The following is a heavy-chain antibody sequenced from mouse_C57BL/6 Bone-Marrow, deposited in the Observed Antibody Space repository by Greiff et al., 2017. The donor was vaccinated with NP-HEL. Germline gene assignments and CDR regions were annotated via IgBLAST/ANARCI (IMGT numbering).Heavy chain of an antibody. V-gene: IGHV5-17*01. D-gene: IGHD2-4*01. CDR1: GFTFSDYG. CDR2: ISSGSSTI. J-gene: IGHJ1*03. Sequence: EVQRVESGGGLVKPGGSLKLSCAASGFTFSDYGMHWVRQAPEKGLEWVAYISSGSSTIYYADTVKGRFTISRDNAKNTLFLQMTSLRSEDTAMYYCARPGVYYDYDGNFDVWGTGTTVTVSS. CDR3: ARPGVYYDYDGNFDV.